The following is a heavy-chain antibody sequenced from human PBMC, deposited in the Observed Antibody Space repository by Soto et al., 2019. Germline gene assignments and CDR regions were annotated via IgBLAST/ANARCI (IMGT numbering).Heavy chain of an antibody. CDR1: GFTVSSNY. J-gene: IGHJ6*03. CDR2: IYSGGST. CDR3: ARAKRGYCSGGSCYSEDYSSNMDV. D-gene: IGHD2-15*01. V-gene: IGHV3-66*01. Sequence: PGGSLRLSCAASGFTVSSNYMSRVREAPGKGLEWVSFIYSGGSTYYADSVKGRFTISRDNSKNTLYLQMNSLRAEDTAVYYCARAKRGYCSGGSCYSEDYSSNMDVWAKGT.